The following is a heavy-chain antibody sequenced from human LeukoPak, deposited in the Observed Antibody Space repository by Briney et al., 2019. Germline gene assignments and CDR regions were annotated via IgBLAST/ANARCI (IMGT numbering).Heavy chain of an antibody. D-gene: IGHD3-3*01. V-gene: IGHV3-30*02. CDR2: IRYDGSNK. J-gene: IGHJ3*02. Sequence: GGSLRLSCAASGFTFSSYGMHWVRQAPGKGLEWVAFIRYDGSNKYYADSVKGRFTISRDNSKNTLYLQMNSLRAEDTAVYYCARGYFAVGAFDIWGQGTMVTVSS. CDR1: GFTFSSYG. CDR3: ARGYFAVGAFDI.